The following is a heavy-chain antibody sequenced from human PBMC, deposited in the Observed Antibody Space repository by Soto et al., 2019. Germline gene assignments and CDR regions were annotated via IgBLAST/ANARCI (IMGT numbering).Heavy chain of an antibody. Sequence: QVQLVQSGAEVKKPGASVKVSCKASGYTFTSYVISWVRQAPGQGLEWMGWISAYNGNTNYAQKLQGRVTMTTDTSTSTAYMELRSLRPDDTAVYDCAREEMTTVTNYYFDYWGQGTLVTVSS. CDR3: AREEMTTVTNYYFDY. J-gene: IGHJ4*02. CDR2: ISAYNGNT. V-gene: IGHV1-18*01. CDR1: GYTFTSYV. D-gene: IGHD4-17*01.